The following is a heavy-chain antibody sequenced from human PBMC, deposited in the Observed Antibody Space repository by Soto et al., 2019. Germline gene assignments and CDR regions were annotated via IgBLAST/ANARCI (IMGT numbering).Heavy chain of an antibody. J-gene: IGHJ4*02. V-gene: IGHV3-53*01. Sequence: VQLVESGGGLIQPGGSLRLSCAASGFTVSNNHMTWVRQAAGKGLELVSFVHGGGSTSYADSVKGRFTISRDNSKNTLYLQMDSLRDEDTAIYYCAGRLTTAASLDYWGRGTLVTVSP. CDR1: GFTVSNNH. D-gene: IGHD3-16*01. CDR3: AGRLTTAASLDY. CDR2: VHGGGST.